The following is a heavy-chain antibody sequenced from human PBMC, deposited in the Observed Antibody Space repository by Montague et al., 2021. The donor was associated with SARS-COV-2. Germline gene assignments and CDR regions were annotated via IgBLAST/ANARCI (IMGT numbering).Heavy chain of an antibody. CDR2: SNQGGAP. D-gene: IGHD3-9*01. V-gene: IGHV4-34*01. J-gene: IGHJ3*02. Sequence: SETLSLTCAVSRGSLSNYYWTWIRQSPGKGLELIGESNQGGAPNYTQSLKSRVTISLDTSKKQISLKLNSVTVADTAVFFCARGRPVQGSFRHFDSISSGALDIWGQGSLVIVSS. CDR1: RGSLSNYY. CDR3: ARGRPVQGSFRHFDSISSGALDI.